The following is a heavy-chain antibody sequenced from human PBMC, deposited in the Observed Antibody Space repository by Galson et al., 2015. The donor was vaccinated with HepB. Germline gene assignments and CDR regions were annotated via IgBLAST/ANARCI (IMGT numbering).Heavy chain of an antibody. J-gene: IGHJ3*02. V-gene: IGHV4-59*08. Sequence: SETLSLTCTVSGGSISSYYWSWIRQPPGKGLEWLGYIYYSGSTNYSPSLKSRVTISVDTSKNQFSLKLSSVTAADTAVYYCARVGGQAFDIWGQGTMVTVSS. CDR3: ARVGGQAFDI. CDR2: IYYSGST. CDR1: GGSISSYY. D-gene: IGHD1-26*01.